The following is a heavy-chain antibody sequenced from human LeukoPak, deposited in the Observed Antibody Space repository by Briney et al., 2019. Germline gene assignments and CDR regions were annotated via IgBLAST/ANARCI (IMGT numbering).Heavy chain of an antibody. V-gene: IGHV3-33*01. J-gene: IGHJ4*01. D-gene: IGHD5-18*01. Sequence: QTGGSLRLSCAASGFTFSSYGMHWVRQAPGKGLEWVAVIWYDGSNKYYADSVKGRFTISRDNSKNTLFLQMNSLRAEYTAVFYCARGIQLSDYWGQGNLVTVSS. CDR3: ARGIQLSDY. CDR1: GFTFSSYG. CDR2: IWYDGSNK.